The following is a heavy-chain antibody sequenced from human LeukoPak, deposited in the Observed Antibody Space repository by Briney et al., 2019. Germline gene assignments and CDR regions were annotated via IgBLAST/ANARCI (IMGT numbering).Heavy chain of an antibody. Sequence: SETLSLTCSVFGGSISSTTYYWVWIRQPPGKGLQCIASIHYTGRAYYNPSPKSRATISADTSKNHFSLHLRTVTAADTAVYYCARHFDNGDYKKTFDIWGQGTMVTVSS. CDR3: ARHFDNGDYKKTFDI. J-gene: IGHJ3*02. V-gene: IGHV4-39*01. D-gene: IGHD4-17*01. CDR2: IHYTGRA. CDR1: GGSISSTTYY.